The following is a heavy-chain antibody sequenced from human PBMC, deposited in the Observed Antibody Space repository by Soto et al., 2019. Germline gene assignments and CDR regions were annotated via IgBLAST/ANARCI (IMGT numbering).Heavy chain of an antibody. V-gene: IGHV4-30-2*01. CDR1: GGSISSGGYA. CDR2: IYHSGYT. Sequence: QMRLQESGSGLVKPSQTLSLTCAVSGGSISSGGYAWNWIRQPPGKGLEWIGYIYHSGYTSYNLXXXXXXXXXXXXXXXXXXXXXXXXXXXXXXXXXXXXXXXXGNYFDPWGQGTLVTVSS. J-gene: IGHJ5*02. CDR3: XXXXXXGNYFDP.